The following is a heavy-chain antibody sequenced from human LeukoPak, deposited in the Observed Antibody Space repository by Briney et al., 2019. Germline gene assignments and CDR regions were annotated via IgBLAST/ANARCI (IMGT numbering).Heavy chain of an antibody. J-gene: IGHJ4*02. CDR2: ISAYNGNT. V-gene: IGHV1-18*01. CDR1: GYTFTNYG. CDR3: AIDTYYYDRSGFPDY. Sequence: ASVKVSCKASGYTFTNYGISWVRQAPGQGLEWMGWISAYNGNTNYAQKVQGRVTMTTDTSTSTAYMELRSLRSDDTAVYYCAIDTYYYDRSGFPDYWGQGTLVTVSS. D-gene: IGHD3-22*01.